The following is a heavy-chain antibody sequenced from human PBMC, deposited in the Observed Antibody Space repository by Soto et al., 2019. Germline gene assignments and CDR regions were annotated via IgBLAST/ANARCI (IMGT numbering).Heavy chain of an antibody. Sequence: RRLSCAASGFTVSSNYMSWVRQAPGKGLEWVSVIYSGGSTYYADSVKGRFTISRDNSKNTLYLQMNSLRAEDTAVYYCARESATVTTHWYFDLWGRGTLVTVSS. CDR1: GFTVSSNY. V-gene: IGHV3-53*01. CDR3: ARESATVTTHWYFDL. CDR2: IYSGGST. J-gene: IGHJ2*01. D-gene: IGHD4-17*01.